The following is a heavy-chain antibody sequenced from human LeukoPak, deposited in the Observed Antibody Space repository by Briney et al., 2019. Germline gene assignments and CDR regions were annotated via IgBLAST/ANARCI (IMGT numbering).Heavy chain of an antibody. J-gene: IGHJ6*03. CDR1: GFTFDDYG. CDR2: INWNGGST. CDR3: ARDPYYYGSGTREDYYYYMDV. Sequence: GGSLRLSCAASGFTFDDYGMSWVRQAPGKGLEWVSGINWNGGSTGYADSVKGRFTISRDNAKNSLYLQMNSLRAEDTAVYYCARDPYYYGSGTREDYYYYMDVWGKGTTVTVSS. D-gene: IGHD3-10*01. V-gene: IGHV3-20*04.